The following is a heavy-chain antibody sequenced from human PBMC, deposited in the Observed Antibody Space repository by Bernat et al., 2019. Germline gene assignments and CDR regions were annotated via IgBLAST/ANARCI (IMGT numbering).Heavy chain of an antibody. CDR3: ARKGRSRARSKLAQWLARGVRSGYDAFDI. V-gene: IGHV1-24*01. D-gene: IGHD6-19*01. Sequence: QVQLVQSGAEVKKPGASVKVSCKVSGYTLTESSMHWVRQAPGKGLEWRGGFDPEDGETYYEQKFQGRVTMTEDKTTHPAHMELSSLRSENTAVSYCARKGRSRARSKLAQWLARGVRSGYDAFDIWGQGTMVTVSS. CDR2: FDPEDGET. J-gene: IGHJ3*02. CDR1: GYTLTESS.